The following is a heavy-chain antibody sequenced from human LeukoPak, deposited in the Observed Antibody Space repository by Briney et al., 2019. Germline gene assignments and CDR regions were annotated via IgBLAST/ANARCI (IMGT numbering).Heavy chain of an antibody. J-gene: IGHJ6*03. D-gene: IGHD6-13*01. V-gene: IGHV1-18*01. Sequence: ASVKVSCKASEYTFINYGISWVRQAPGQGLEWMGWISAYNGNTNYAQKLQGRVTMTTDTSTSTAYMELRSLRSDDTAVYYCAREGQYSSSWYVKNYYYYYYMDVWGKGTTVTISS. CDR3: AREGQYSSSWYVKNYYYYYYMDV. CDR1: EYTFINYG. CDR2: ISAYNGNT.